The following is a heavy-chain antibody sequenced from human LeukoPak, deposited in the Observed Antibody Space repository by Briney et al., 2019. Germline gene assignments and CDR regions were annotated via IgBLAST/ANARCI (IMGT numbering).Heavy chain of an antibody. J-gene: IGHJ4*02. CDR2: ISGSGGST. CDR1: GFTFSSYA. V-gene: IGHV3-23*01. Sequence: GGSLRLSCAASGFTFSSYAMSWVRQAPGKGLEWVSAISGSGGSTYYADSVKGRFTISRDNSKNTLYLQMNSLRAEDTAVYYCAKDHSFGYYYDSSGYHYYWGQGTLVTVSS. D-gene: IGHD3-22*01. CDR3: AKDHSFGYYYDSSGYHYY.